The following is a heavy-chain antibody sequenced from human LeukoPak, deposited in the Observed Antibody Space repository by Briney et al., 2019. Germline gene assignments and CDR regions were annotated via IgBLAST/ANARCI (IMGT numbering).Heavy chain of an antibody. CDR2: MNPNSGNT. CDR1: GYTFTSYD. V-gene: IGHV1-8*01. CDR3: ASGSYDFWSGYD. Sequence: ASVKVSCKASGYTFTSYDINWVRQATGQGLEWMGWMNPNSGNTGYAQKFQGRVTMTRNTSISTAYMELSSLRSDDTAVYYCASGSYDFWSGYDWGQGTLVTVSS. J-gene: IGHJ4*02. D-gene: IGHD3-3*01.